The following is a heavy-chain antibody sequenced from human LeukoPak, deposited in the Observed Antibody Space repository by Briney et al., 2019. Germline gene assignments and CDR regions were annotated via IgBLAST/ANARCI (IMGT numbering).Heavy chain of an antibody. Sequence: SETLSLTCAVYGGSFSGYYWSWIRQPPGKGLEWIGEINHSGSTNYNPSLKSRVTISVDTSKNQFSLKLSSVTAADTAVYYCARGRDSSGYYVSYWGQGTLVTVSS. CDR2: INHSGST. CDR1: GGSFSGYY. J-gene: IGHJ4*02. D-gene: IGHD3-22*01. V-gene: IGHV4-34*01. CDR3: ARGRDSSGYYVSY.